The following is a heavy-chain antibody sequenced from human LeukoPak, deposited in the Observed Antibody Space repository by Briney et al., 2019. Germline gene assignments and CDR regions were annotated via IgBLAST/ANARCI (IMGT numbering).Heavy chain of an antibody. CDR1: GFTFTSPA. CDR2: IVVGSGNT. V-gene: IGHV1-58*02. J-gene: IGHJ3*01. D-gene: IGHD5-24*01. CDR3: ARIRDGYNDAYDL. Sequence: SVKVSCKASGFTFTSPAMQWVRQARGQRLEWIGWIVVGSGNTNYAQKFQERVTITRDMSTSTAYMELSSLRSEDTAIYYCARIRDGYNDAYDLWGQGTVVTVPS.